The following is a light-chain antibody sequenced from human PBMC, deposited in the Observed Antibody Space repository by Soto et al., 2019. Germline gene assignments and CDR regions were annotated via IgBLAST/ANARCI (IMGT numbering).Light chain of an antibody. CDR3: NSYTSTSDTYVI. J-gene: IGLJ2*01. Sequence: QSALTQPASVSGSPGQSITISCTGTSSDIGGYKYVSWYQQYPGKAPKLMIYEVSQRPPGVSDRFSGSKSGNTASLTISGLQAEDEADYYCNSYTSTSDTYVIFGGGTKVTV. CDR1: SSDIGGYKY. CDR2: EVS. V-gene: IGLV2-14*01.